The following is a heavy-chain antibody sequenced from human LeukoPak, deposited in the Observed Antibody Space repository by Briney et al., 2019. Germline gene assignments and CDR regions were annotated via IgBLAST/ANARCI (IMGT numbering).Heavy chain of an antibody. CDR3: ARSHYDFWSGSLYYFDY. CDR1: GFTFSSYE. D-gene: IGHD3-3*01. V-gene: IGHV3-48*03. CDR2: ISSSGSTI. Sequence: PGGSLRLSCAASGFTFSSYEMNWVRQAPGKGLEWVSYISSSGSTIYYADSVKGRFTISRDNAKNSLYLQMNSLRAEDTAVYYCARSHYDFWSGSLYYFDYWGQGTLVTVSS. J-gene: IGHJ4*02.